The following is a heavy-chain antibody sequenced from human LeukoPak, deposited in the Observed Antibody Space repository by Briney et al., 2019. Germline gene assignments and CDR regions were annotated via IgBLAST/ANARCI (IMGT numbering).Heavy chain of an antibody. J-gene: IGHJ4*02. V-gene: IGHV4-39*07. CDR3: AREPDIVGATPFDY. Sequence: SETLSLTCTVSGGSISSSSYYWGWIRQPPGKGLEWIGNIYYSGSTYYNPSLKSRVTISVDTSKNQFSLKLSSVTAADTAVYYCAREPDIVGATPFDYWGQGTLVTVSS. D-gene: IGHD1-26*01. CDR1: GGSISSSSYY. CDR2: IYYSGST.